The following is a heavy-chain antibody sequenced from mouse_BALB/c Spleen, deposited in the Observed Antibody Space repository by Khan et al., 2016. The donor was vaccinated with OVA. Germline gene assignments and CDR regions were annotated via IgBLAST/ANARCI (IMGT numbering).Heavy chain of an antibody. Sequence: EVELVESEGGLVQPGGSRKLSCAASGFTFSSYGMHWVRQAPERGLEWVAYISGDSNTIYYADTVKGRFTISRDNPRNTLFLQMTSLMSEDTAMYYCATSYFYGYYFDYWGPGTTRTVSS. CDR1: GFTFSSYG. V-gene: IGHV5-17*02. J-gene: IGHJ2*01. D-gene: IGHD1-1*01. CDR2: ISGDSNTI. CDR3: ATSYFYGYYFDY.